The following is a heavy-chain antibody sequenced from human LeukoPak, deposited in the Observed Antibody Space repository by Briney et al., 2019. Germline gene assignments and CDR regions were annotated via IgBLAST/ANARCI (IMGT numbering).Heavy chain of an antibody. D-gene: IGHD4-11*01. CDR3: ARCSTTTSWFDP. CDR1: GGSFSGYY. CDR2: INHSGST. V-gene: IGHV4-34*01. Sequence: SETLSLTCAVYGGSFSGYYWSWIPQPPGKGLEWIGEINHSGSTNYNPSLKSRVTISVDTSKNQFSLKLSSVTAADTAVYYCARCSTTTSWFDPWGQGTLVTVSS. J-gene: IGHJ5*02.